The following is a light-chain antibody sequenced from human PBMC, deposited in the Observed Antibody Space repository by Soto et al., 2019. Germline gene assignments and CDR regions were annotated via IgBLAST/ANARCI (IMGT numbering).Light chain of an antibody. V-gene: IGKV1-5*03. CDR3: QQYNSYYPLT. J-gene: IGKJ4*01. CDR1: QSISTW. Sequence: IQMTQSPSTLPASVGDRGTITCRANQSISTWLAWYQQKPGKAPKLMIYKASRLENGVPSRFSGSVSGTDFTLTLHFLQPDDFANYYCQQYNSYYPLTFGGGTKVDI. CDR2: KAS.